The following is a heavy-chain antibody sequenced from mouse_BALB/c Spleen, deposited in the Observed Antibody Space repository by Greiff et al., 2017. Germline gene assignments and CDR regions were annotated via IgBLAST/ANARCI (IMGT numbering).Heavy chain of an antibody. V-gene: IGHV1-87*01. CDR1: GYTFTSYW. CDR3: ARANWDVHFDY. CDR2: IYPGDGDT. Sequence: QVQLKESGAELARPGASVKLSCKASGYTFTSYWMQWVKQRPGQGLEWIGAIYPGDGDTRYTQKFKGKATLTADKSSSTAYMQLSSLASEDSAVYYCARANWDVHFDYWGQGTTLTVSS. J-gene: IGHJ2*01. D-gene: IGHD4-1*01.